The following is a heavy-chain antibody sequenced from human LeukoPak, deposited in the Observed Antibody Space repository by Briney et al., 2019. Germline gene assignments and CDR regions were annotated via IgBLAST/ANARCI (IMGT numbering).Heavy chain of an antibody. CDR3: VTLSGSYYNVLSCWFDS. J-gene: IGHJ5*01. Sequence: PGGSLRLSCAASGFTFSSFAMSWVRQAPGKGLEWVSAISGSGGSTYYADSVKGRFTISRDNSKNTLYLQMNSLRAEDTAVYYCVTLSGSYYNVLSCWFDSWGQGTLVTVSS. V-gene: IGHV3-23*01. CDR2: ISGSGGST. D-gene: IGHD3-10*01. CDR1: GFTFSSFA.